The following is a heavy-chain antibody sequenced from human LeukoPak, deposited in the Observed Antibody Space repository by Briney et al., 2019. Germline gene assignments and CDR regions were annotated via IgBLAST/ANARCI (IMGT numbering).Heavy chain of an antibody. J-gene: IGHJ4*02. D-gene: IGHD3-16*01. CDR2: FDPEDGET. CDR1: GYTLTELS. CDR3: ASTLSFGGVPGVDY. Sequence: ASVKVSCKVSGYTLTELSMHWVRQAPGKGLEWMGGFDPEDGETIYAQKFQGRVTMTRDTSTSTVYMELSSLRSEDTAVYYCASTLSFGGVPGVDYWGQGTLVTVSS. V-gene: IGHV1-24*01.